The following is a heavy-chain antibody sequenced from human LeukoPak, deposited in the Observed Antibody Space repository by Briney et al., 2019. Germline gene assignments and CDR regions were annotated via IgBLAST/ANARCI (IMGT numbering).Heavy chain of an antibody. Sequence: SETLSLTCTVSGGSMSSYYWSWIRQPPGKGLEWIGYIYYSGSTNYNPSLKSRVTISVDTSKNQFSLKLSSVTAADTAVYYCARLTSTWWTFDDWGQGTLVTVSS. J-gene: IGHJ4*02. V-gene: IGHV4-59*08. CDR2: IYYSGST. D-gene: IGHD2-2*01. CDR1: GGSMSSYY. CDR3: ARLTSTWWTFDD.